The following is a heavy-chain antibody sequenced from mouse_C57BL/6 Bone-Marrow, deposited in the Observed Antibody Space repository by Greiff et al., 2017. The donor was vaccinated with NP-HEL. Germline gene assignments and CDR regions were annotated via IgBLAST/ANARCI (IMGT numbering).Heavy chain of an antibody. V-gene: IGHV1-72*01. D-gene: IGHD1-1*01. CDR1: GYTFTSYW. Sequence: QVQLKQPGAELVKPGASVKLSCKASGYTFTSYWMHWVKQRPGRGLEWIGRIDPNSGGTKYNEKFKSKATLTVDKPSSTAYMQLSSLTSEDSAVYYCARCGPYDGSSDFDYWGQGTTLTVSS. CDR2: IDPNSGGT. CDR3: ARCGPYDGSSDFDY. J-gene: IGHJ2*01.